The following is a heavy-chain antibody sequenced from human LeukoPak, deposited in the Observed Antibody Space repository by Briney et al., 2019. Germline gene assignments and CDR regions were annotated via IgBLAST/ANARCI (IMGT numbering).Heavy chain of an antibody. D-gene: IGHD6-19*01. V-gene: IGHV1-24*01. CDR3: ARDEIAVAAQRLDAYDI. CDR2: FDPEDGET. J-gene: IGHJ3*02. Sequence: RASVKVSCKVSGYTLTELSMRWVRQAPGKGLEWMGGFDPEDGETIYAQKFQGRVTMTEDTSTDTAYMELSSLRSEDTAVYYCARDEIAVAAQRLDAYDIWGQGTMVTVSS. CDR1: GYTLTELS.